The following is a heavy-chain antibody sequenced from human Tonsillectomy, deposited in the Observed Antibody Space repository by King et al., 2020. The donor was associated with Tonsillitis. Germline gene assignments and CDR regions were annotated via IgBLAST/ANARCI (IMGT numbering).Heavy chain of an antibody. CDR3: ARGGGYGLDY. D-gene: IGHD5-12*01. CDR2: ISSSGCTI. V-gene: IGHV3-48*03. CDR1: GFTFSGYE. J-gene: IGHJ4*02. Sequence: VQLVESGGGLVQPGGSLRLSCAASGFTFSGYEMNWVRQAPGKGLEWVSYISSSGCTIDYADSVKGRFTISRDNAKNSLYLQMNSLRAEDTAVYYCARGGGYGLDYWGQGTLVTVSS.